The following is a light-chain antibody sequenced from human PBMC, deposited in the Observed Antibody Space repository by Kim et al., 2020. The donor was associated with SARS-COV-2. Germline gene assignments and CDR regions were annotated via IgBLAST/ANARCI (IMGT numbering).Light chain of an antibody. V-gene: IGKV3-20*01. Sequence: SLSPGERATLYCRTSESVKSSYSAWYQQKRGQPPRLLIYGATSRATGIPDRFSGSGSGTNFTLTISRLEPEDFAVYYCQQYGTSFIFGGGTRVEI. J-gene: IGKJ4*01. CDR2: GAT. CDR1: ESVKSSY. CDR3: QQYGTSFI.